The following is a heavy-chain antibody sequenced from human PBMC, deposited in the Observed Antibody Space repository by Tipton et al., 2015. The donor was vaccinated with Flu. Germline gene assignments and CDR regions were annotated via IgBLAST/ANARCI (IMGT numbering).Heavy chain of an antibody. V-gene: IGHV4-61*01. Sequence: TLSLTCTVSGGSVSSGSYYWSWIRQPPGKGLEWIGYIYYSGSTNYNPSLKSRVTISVDTSKNQFSLKLSSVTAADTAVYYCARARDTAMGRAFDYWGQGTLVTVSS. CDR1: GGSVSSGSYY. CDR2: IYYSGST. J-gene: IGHJ4*02. CDR3: ARARDTAMGRAFDY. D-gene: IGHD5-18*01.